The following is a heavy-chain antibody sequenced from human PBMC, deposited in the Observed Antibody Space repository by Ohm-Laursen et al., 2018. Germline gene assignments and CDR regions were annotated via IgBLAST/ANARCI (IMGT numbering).Heavy chain of an antibody. CDR3: ASTYYDFWSGQNWFDP. CDR1: GGSISSYY. D-gene: IGHD3-3*01. V-gene: IGHV4-59*08. Sequence: GTLSLTCTVSGGSISSYYWSWIRQPPGKGLEWIGYIYYSGSTNYNPSLKSRVTISVDTSKNQFSLKLSSVTAADTAVYYCASTYYDFWSGQNWFDPWGQGTLVTVSS. CDR2: IYYSGST. J-gene: IGHJ5*02.